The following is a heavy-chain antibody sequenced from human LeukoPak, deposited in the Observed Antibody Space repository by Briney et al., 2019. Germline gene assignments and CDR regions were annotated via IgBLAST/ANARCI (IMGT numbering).Heavy chain of an antibody. D-gene: IGHD3-22*01. Sequence: GGSLRLSCAASGFTFSSYEMNWVRQAPGKGLEWVSYISSSGSTIYYADSVKGRFTISRDNAKNSLYLQMNSLRAEDTAVYYCARDYYDSSGYYGNDYWGQGTLVTVSS. V-gene: IGHV3-48*03. CDR3: ARDYYDSSGYYGNDY. CDR1: GFTFSSYE. CDR2: ISSSGSTI. J-gene: IGHJ4*02.